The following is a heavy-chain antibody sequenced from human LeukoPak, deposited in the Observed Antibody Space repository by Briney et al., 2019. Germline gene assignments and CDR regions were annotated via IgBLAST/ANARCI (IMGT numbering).Heavy chain of an antibody. V-gene: IGHV4-59*01. Sequence: SETLSLTCTVSGGSISSYYWSWIRQPPGKGLEWIGCIYYSGSTNYNPSLKSRVTISVDTSKNQFSLKLSSVTAADTAVYYCARIITYYYDSSGYYPYFDYWGQGTLVTVSS. CDR3: ARIITYYYDSSGYYPYFDY. CDR2: IYYSGST. J-gene: IGHJ4*02. D-gene: IGHD3-22*01. CDR1: GGSISSYY.